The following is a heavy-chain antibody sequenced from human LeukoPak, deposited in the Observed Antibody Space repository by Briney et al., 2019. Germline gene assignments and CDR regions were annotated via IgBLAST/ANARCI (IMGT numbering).Heavy chain of an antibody. CDR1: GVSISSYY. CDR3: ARSSPGEMATTPFDY. D-gene: IGHD5-24*01. CDR2: IYYSGST. V-gene: IGHV4-59*01. J-gene: IGHJ4*02. Sequence: SETLSLTCTVSGVSISSYYWSWIRQPPGKGLEWIGYIYYSGSTNYNPSLKRRVTISVDTSKNQFSLTLSSVTAADTAVYYCARSSPGEMATTPFDYWGQGTLVTVSS.